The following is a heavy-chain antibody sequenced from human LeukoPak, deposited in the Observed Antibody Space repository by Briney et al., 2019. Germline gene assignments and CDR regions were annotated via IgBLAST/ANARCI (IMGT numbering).Heavy chain of an antibody. CDR2: IYPGDSDT. Sequence: GESLKISCKGSGYSFTSYWIGWVRQMPGKGLEWMGIIYPGDSDTRYSPSFQGQVTISADKSTSTAYLQWSSLKASDTAMYYCARLPVPRNYYDSSGSYTWGQGTLVTVSS. CDR1: GYSFTSYW. V-gene: IGHV5-51*01. D-gene: IGHD3-22*01. CDR3: ARLPVPRNYYDSSGSYT. J-gene: IGHJ5*02.